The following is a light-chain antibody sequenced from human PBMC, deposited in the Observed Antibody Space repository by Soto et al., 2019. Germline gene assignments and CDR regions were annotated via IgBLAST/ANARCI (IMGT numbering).Light chain of an antibody. V-gene: IGKV3D-15*01. CDR2: AAS. CDR1: QSVSSN. J-gene: IGKJ4*01. CDR3: QQYHDWVT. Sequence: ETVMTQSPGTLSVSPGESATLSCGTIQSVSSNLAWYQQKPGQAPRLLIYAASTRATGIPARFSGSGSGTEFTLTISYLRPEDSAVYFCQQYHDWVTFGGGTKVEI.